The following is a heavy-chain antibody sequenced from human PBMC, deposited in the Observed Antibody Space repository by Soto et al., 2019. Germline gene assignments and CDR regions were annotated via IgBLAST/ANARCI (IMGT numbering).Heavy chain of an antibody. CDR1: DGSMNSDSSY. D-gene: IGHD3-22*01. CDR3: ARLGGYVSVGYYYLWDS. J-gene: IGHJ4*02. CDR2: INHSGST. Sequence: QLQLQESGPGLVKPSETLSLTCRVSDGSMNSDSSYWGWIRQPPGKGLEWIGVINHSGSTYHNLSTKGRVTMSVDASSNQSSLKLTSMTAADTAVYYCARLGGYVSVGYYYLWDSWGQGTLVTVSS. V-gene: IGHV4-39*01.